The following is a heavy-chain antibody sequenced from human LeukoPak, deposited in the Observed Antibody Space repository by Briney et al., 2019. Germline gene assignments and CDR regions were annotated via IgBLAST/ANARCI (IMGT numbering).Heavy chain of an antibody. CDR2: INPNSGGT. Sequence: ASVKVSCKASGYTFTSYGISWVRQAPGQGLEWMGWINPNSGGTNYAQKFQGRVTMTRDTSISTAYMELSRLRSDDTAVYHCARDPYCGGDCRGAFDIWGQGTMVTVSS. CDR1: GYTFTSYG. CDR3: ARDPYCGGDCRGAFDI. J-gene: IGHJ3*02. V-gene: IGHV1-2*02. D-gene: IGHD2-21*02.